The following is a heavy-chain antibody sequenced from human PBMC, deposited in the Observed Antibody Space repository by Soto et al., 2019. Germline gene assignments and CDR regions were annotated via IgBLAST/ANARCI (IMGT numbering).Heavy chain of an antibody. V-gene: IGHV3-23*01. CDR3: AKVTKRAAAGRYEYYKYGMDV. CDR2: ISGSGGSS. D-gene: IGHD6-13*01. CDR1: GFAFSTYA. Sequence: SLRLSCAAAGFAFSTYAMTWVRQAPGKGLEWVSVISGSGGSSYYAASVKGRFTISRDNSKNTLFLQMNGLRAEDTAVYYCAKVTKRAAAGRYEYYKYGMDVWGQGTTVTLSS. J-gene: IGHJ6*02.